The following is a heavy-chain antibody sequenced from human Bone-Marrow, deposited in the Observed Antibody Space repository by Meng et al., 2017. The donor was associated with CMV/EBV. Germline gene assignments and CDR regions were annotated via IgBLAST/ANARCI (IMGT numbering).Heavy chain of an antibody. V-gene: IGHV3-30*02. D-gene: IGHD3-22*01. J-gene: IGHJ4*02. Sequence: GESLKISCAASGFNFSTYGMHWVRQAPGKGPQWVAFIRFDGTNKKYVDSVKGRFTISRDNSKNTLYLQMNSLSTEDTAVYYCAKDRVPYDSSTYYFHWGQGTLVTVSS. CDR1: GFNFSTYG. CDR3: AKDRVPYDSSTYYFH. CDR2: IRFDGTNK.